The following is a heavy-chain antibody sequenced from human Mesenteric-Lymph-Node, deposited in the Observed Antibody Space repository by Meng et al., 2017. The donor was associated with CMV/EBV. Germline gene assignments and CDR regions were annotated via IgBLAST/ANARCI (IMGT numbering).Heavy chain of an antibody. CDR2: INPNSGGT. D-gene: IGHD6-6*01. V-gene: IGHV1-2*02. CDR3: ARGEATIAAILPG. CDR1: GGTFSSYA. J-gene: IGHJ4*02. Sequence: ASVKVSCKASGGTFSSYAISWVRQAPGQGLEWMGWINPNSGGTNYAQKFQGRVTMTRDTSISTAYMELSRLRSDDTAVYYCARGEATIAAILPGWGQGTLVTVSS.